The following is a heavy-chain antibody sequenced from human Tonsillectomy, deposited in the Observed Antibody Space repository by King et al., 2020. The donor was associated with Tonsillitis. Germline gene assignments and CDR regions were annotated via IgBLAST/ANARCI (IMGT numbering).Heavy chain of an antibody. J-gene: IGHJ4*02. CDR3: AKDPHYYGSGSPSDY. CDR2: ISYDGSNK. CDR1: GFTFSSYG. Sequence: VQLVESGGGVVQPGRSLRLSCAASGFTFSSYGMHWVRQAPGKGLEWVAVISYDGSNKYYADSVKGRFTISRDNSKNTLYLQMNSLRAEDTAVYYCAKDPHYYGSGSPSDYWGQGTLVTVSS. V-gene: IGHV3-30*18. D-gene: IGHD3-10*01.